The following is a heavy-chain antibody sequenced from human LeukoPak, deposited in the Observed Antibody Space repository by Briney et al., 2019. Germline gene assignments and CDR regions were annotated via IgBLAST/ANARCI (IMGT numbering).Heavy chain of an antibody. V-gene: IGHV4-39*01. Sequence: PSETLSLTCTVSGGSISSSSYYWGWIRQPPGKGLEWIGSIYYSGSTYYNPSLKSRVTISVDTSKNQFSLKLSSVTAADTAVYYCARLPAEGPYDFWSGSPRFDPWGQGTLVTVSS. CDR1: GGSISSSSYY. J-gene: IGHJ5*02. CDR2: IYYSGST. CDR3: ARLPAEGPYDFWSGSPRFDP. D-gene: IGHD3-3*01.